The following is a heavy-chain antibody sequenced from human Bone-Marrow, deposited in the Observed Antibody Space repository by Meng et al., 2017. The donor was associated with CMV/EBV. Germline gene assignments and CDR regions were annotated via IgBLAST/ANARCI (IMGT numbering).Heavy chain of an antibody. V-gene: IGHV1-2*02. J-gene: IGHJ6*02. CDR2: IKSNSGGT. Sequence: ASVKVSCKASGYTFTGYYMHWVRQAPGQGLEWMGWIKSNSGGTTYAQKFQGRVTMTRDTSIRTAYMELSRLRSDDTAVYYCARDLYSSSWYSYYYYGMDVWGQGTTVTVSS. CDR3: ARDLYSSSWYSYYYYGMDV. CDR1: GYTFTGYY. D-gene: IGHD6-13*01.